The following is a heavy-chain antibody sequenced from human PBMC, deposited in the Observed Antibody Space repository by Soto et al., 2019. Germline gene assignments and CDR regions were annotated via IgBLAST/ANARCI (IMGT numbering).Heavy chain of an antibody. CDR1: GFTFSSYG. CDR2: ISFDGSNR. V-gene: IGHV3-33*01. CDR3: ARGAGLSQYNYYINV. J-gene: IGHJ6*03. Sequence: QVQLVESGGGVVQPGRSLRLSCAASGFTFSSYGMHWVRQAPGKGLEWVAIISFDGSNRYYADSVKGRFTISRDSSKNTLYLQVNRLRAEDTAVYYCARGAGLSQYNYYINVWGKGTTVTVSS. D-gene: IGHD6-19*01.